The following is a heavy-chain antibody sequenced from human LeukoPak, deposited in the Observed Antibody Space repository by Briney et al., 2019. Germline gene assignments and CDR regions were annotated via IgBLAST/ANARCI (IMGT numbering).Heavy chain of an antibody. D-gene: IGHD2-2*01. CDR1: GYTFTGYY. Sequence: ASVKVSCKASGYTFTGYYMHWVRQAPGQGLEWMGWINPNSGGTNYAQKFQGRVTMTRDTSISTAYMELSRLRSDDTAVYYCARARGSIVVVPAAMDYWGQGTLVTVS. V-gene: IGHV1-2*02. CDR3: ARARGSIVVVPAAMDY. CDR2: INPNSGGT. J-gene: IGHJ4*02.